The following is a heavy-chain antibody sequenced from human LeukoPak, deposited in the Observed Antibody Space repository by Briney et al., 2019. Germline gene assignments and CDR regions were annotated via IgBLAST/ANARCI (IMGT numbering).Heavy chain of an antibody. CDR3: AKVRSIGTYYTFDH. CDR2: VSASGVMT. CDR1: GFTFNNYA. D-gene: IGHD1-26*01. J-gene: IGHJ4*02. Sequence: GGSLRLSCAASGFTFNNYAMTWVRQAPGKGLEWVSSVSASGVMTYYADSVKGRFTVSRDNSKNSLYLQMSSLTAADTAVYYCAKVRSIGTYYTFDHWGQGTLVTVSS. V-gene: IGHV3-23*01.